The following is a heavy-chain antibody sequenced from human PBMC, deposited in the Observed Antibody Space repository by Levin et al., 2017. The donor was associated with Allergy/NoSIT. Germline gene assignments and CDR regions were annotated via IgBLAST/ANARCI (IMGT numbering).Heavy chain of an antibody. D-gene: IGHD6-19*01. CDR3: ARELVAGYGMDG. CDR2: ISSSSSYI. Sequence: LSLPCAASGFPFRSSSMNWVRPAPGKGLEWVSSISSSSSYIYYADSVKGRFTISRDNAKNSLYLQMNSLRAEDTAVYYCARELVAGYGMDGWGQGTTVTVSS. V-gene: IGHV3-21*01. CDR1: GFPFRSSS. J-gene: IGHJ6*02.